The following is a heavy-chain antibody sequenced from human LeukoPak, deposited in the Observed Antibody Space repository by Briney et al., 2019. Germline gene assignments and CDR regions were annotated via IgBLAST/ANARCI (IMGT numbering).Heavy chain of an antibody. J-gene: IGHJ3*02. CDR2: ISAYNGNT. Sequence: ASVKVSCKASGYTFTSYGISRVRQAPGQGLEWMGWISAYNGNTNYAQKLQGRVTMTTDTSTSTAYMELRSLRSDDTAVYYCARDSRITIFGVVPAPDAFDIWGQGTMVTVSS. D-gene: IGHD3-3*01. CDR3: ARDSRITIFGVVPAPDAFDI. CDR1: GYTFTSYG. V-gene: IGHV1-18*01.